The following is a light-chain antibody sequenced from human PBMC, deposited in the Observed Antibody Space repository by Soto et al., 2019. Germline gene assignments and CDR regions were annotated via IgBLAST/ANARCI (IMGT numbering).Light chain of an antibody. J-gene: IGKJ4*01. CDR2: AAS. CDR3: QQPLT. Sequence: IQLTQSPSSLSASVGDRVTITCRASQGISSYLAWYQQKPGKAPKLLIYAASTLQSGVPSRFSGSGYGTDFTLTISSLQPEDFATYYCQQPLTFGGGTKVEIK. V-gene: IGKV1-9*01. CDR1: QGISSY.